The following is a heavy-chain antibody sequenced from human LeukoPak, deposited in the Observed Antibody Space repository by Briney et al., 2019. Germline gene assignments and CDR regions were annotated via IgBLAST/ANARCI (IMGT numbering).Heavy chain of an antibody. D-gene: IGHD6-13*01. CDR1: GFTVSSNY. CDR3: ARSRYGTTWSSSWEFDY. J-gene: IGHJ4*02. Sequence: GGSLRLSCAASGFTVSSNYMNWVRQAPGKGLEWVSVIYSGGRTYYADSVKGRFTISRDNSKNTLYLQMNSLRAEDTAVYYCARSRYGTTWSSSWEFDYWGQGTLVTVSS. V-gene: IGHV3-66*01. CDR2: IYSGGRT.